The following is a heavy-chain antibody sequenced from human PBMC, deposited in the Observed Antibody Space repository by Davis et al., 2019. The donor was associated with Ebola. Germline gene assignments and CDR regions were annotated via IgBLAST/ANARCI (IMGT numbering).Heavy chain of an antibody. CDR3: ARDLYLGSWNYYGMDV. D-gene: IGHD2-2*02. Sequence: GGSLRLSCAASGFTFSDYAMNWVRQAPGKGLEWLSTISVSSGTTYYADSVKGRFTISRDNSKNTLYLQMNSLRAEDTAVYYCARDLYLGSWNYYGMDVWGQGTTVTVSS. V-gene: IGHV3-23*01. J-gene: IGHJ6*02. CDR1: GFTFSDYA. CDR2: ISVSSGTT.